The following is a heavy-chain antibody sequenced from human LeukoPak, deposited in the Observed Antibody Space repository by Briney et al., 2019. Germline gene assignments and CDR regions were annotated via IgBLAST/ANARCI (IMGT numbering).Heavy chain of an antibody. CDR3: VRDQGGSNSH. V-gene: IGHV3-48*01. Sequence: GGSLRLSCAASGFTFDDYGMSWVRQAPGKGLEWVSYISSFSGTINYADSVKGRFTISRDNAKNSLYLQMNSLRADDTAVYFCVRDQGGSNSHWGQGTLVTVSS. D-gene: IGHD1-26*01. CDR1: GFTFDDYG. CDR2: ISSFSGTI. J-gene: IGHJ4*02.